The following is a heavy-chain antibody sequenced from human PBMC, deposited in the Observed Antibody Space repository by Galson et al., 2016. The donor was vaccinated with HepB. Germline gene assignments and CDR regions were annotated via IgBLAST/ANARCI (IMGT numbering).Heavy chain of an antibody. CDR3: ARDGRREYSGYDYWFDY. CDR1: GFVFSGFS. CDR2: TGSGGVAM. Sequence: SLRLSCAASGFVFSGFSMNWVRQAPGKGLEWVAHTGSGGVAMYADSVRGRFAISRDNAKRSVYVQMNSLRDEDTAVYFCARDGRREYSGYDYWFDYWGQGALVTVSS. D-gene: IGHD5-12*01. J-gene: IGHJ4*02. V-gene: IGHV3-48*02.